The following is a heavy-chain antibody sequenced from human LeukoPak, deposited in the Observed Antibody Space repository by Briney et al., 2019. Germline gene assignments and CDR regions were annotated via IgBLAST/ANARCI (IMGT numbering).Heavy chain of an antibody. CDR1: GGSISSYY. CDR3: ARGLGRYYYYGMDV. V-gene: IGHV4-59*01. Sequence: PSETLSLTCTVSGGSISSYYWSWIRQPPGKGLEWFGYIYYSGSTNYNPSLKSRVTISVDTSKNQFSLKLSSVTAADTAVYYCARGLGRYYYYGMDVWGQGTTVTVSS. CDR2: IYYSGST. D-gene: IGHD5-12*01. J-gene: IGHJ6*02.